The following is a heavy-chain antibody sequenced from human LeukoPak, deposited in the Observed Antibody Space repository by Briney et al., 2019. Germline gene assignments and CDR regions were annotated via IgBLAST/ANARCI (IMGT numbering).Heavy chain of an antibody. CDR2: IDYSGST. D-gene: IGHD2-2*02. Sequence: SETLSLTCTVSGGSISRSSYSWGWIRQPPGKGLEWIGNIDYSGSTYYNPSLKSRVTISVDTSKIQFSLKLSSVTAADTAVYYCARSEDCSSTSCYMFDYWGQGTLVTVSS. V-gene: IGHV4-39*01. J-gene: IGHJ4*02. CDR3: ARSEDCSSTSCYMFDY. CDR1: GGSISRSSYS.